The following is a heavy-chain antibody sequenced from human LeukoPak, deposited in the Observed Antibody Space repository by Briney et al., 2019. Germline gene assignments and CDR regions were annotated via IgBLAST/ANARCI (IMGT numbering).Heavy chain of an antibody. J-gene: IGHJ5*02. V-gene: IGHV1-2*06. CDR2: INPNSGGT. D-gene: IGHD1-26*01. CDR1: IYTFTGYY. Sequence: ASVKVSCKSCIYTFTGYYMHWVRQAPGQGLEWMGRINPNSGGTNYAQEFQGRVTMTGDTSHSTAYMELSRLRSDDTAVYYCARATQWELPMPWGQGTLVTVPS. CDR3: ARATQWELPMP.